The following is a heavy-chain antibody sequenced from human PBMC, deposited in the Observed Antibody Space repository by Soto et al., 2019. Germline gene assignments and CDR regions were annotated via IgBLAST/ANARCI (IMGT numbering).Heavy chain of an antibody. CDR1: GGSISSGGYY. J-gene: IGHJ4*02. V-gene: IGHV4-31*03. CDR3: ARGGYYDSSGQFDY. Sequence: SETLSLTCTVSGGSISSGGYYWSWIRQHPGKGLEWIGYIYYSGSTYYNPSLKSRVTISVDTSKNQFSLKLSSVTAADTAVYYCARGGYYDSSGQFDYWGQGTLVTVSS. D-gene: IGHD3-22*01. CDR2: IYYSGST.